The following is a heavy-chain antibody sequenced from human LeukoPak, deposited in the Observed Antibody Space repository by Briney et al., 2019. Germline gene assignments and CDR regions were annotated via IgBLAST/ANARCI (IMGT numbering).Heavy chain of an antibody. CDR1: GYTFTSYG. CDR2: IIPIFGTA. V-gene: IGHV1-69*13. J-gene: IGHJ4*02. Sequence: WASVKVSCKASGYTFTSYGISWVRQAPGQGLEWMGGIIPIFGTANYAQKFQGRVTITADESTSTAYMELSSLRSEDTAVYYCVRSKSSSWYLFDYWGQGTLVTVSS. CDR3: VRSKSSSWYLFDY. D-gene: IGHD6-13*01.